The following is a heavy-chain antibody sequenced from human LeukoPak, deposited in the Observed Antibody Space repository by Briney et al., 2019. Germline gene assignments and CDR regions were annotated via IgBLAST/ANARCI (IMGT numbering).Heavy chain of an antibody. CDR1: GFTFSTYN. CDR2: ISSSSSYI. D-gene: IGHD3-16*02. CDR3: ARDLLGYNYHYMDV. Sequence: GGSLRLSCAASGFTFSTYNMNWVRQAPGKGLEWVSFISSSSSYIYYADSVKGRFTISRHNAKNSLYLQLNSLRADDTAVYYCARDLLGYNYHYMDVWGKGTTVTVSS. J-gene: IGHJ6*03. V-gene: IGHV3-21*01.